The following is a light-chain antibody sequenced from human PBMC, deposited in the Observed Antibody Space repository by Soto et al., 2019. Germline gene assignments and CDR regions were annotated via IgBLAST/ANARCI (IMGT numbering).Light chain of an antibody. CDR2: DVS. Sequence: QSALTQPASVSGSPGQSITISCTGTSSDVGDYNYVSWYQQHPGKAPKVMIYDVSNRPSGVSNRFSGSKSGNTASLTISGRQAEDEADYYCSSYTSSSTLVFGTGTKVTVL. J-gene: IGLJ1*01. V-gene: IGLV2-14*01. CDR3: SSYTSSSTLV. CDR1: SSDVGDYNY.